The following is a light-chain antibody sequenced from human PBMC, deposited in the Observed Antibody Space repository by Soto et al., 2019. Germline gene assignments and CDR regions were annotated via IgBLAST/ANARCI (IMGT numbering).Light chain of an antibody. Sequence: EIVLTQSPGTLSLSPGERATLSCRASQSVSSSYLAWYQQKPGQAPRLLIYGASSRATGIPDRFSGSGSGTDFTLTISRLEPEDFAVYYCQLGTCGQGTKVEIK. CDR1: QSVSSSY. J-gene: IGKJ1*01. CDR3: QLGT. V-gene: IGKV3-20*01. CDR2: GAS.